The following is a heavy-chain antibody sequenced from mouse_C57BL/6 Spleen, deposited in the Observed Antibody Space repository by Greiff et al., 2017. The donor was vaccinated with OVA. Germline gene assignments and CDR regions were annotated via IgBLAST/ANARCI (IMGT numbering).Heavy chain of an antibody. Sequence: EVQLQQSGPELVKPGASVKIPWKASGYTFTDYNMDWVKQSHGKSLEWIGDINPNNGGTIYNQKFKGKATLTVDKSSSTADMELRSLTSEDTAVYYCARGGQLRSWFAYWGQGTLVTVSA. J-gene: IGHJ3*01. CDR3: ARGGQLRSWFAY. CDR2: INPNNGGT. D-gene: IGHD3-2*02. CDR1: GYTFTDYN. V-gene: IGHV1-18*01.